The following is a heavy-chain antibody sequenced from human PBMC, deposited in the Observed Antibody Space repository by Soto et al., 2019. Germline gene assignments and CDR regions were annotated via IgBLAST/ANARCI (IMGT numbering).Heavy chain of an antibody. CDR2: ISYDGSNK. J-gene: IGHJ4*02. V-gene: IGHV3-30-3*01. Sequence: PGGSLRLSCAASGFTFSSYAMHWVRQAPGKGLEWVAVISYDGSNKYYADSVKGRFTISRDNSKNTLYRQMNSLGAEDTAVYYCARDGRDNSSWYVPNFDYWGQGTLVT. CDR1: GFTFSSYA. D-gene: IGHD6-13*01. CDR3: ARDGRDNSSWYVPNFDY.